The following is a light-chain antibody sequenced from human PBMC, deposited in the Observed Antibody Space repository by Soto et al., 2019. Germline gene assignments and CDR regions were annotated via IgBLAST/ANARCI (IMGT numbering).Light chain of an antibody. J-gene: IGLJ2*01. Sequence: QSALTQPPSASGSPGQSVTISCTGASSDVGGYSYVSWYQQHPGKAPKLMIYEVSKRPSGVPDRFSGSKSGNTASLTVSGLQAEDEADYYCSSFASTYTLLFGGGTQLTVL. V-gene: IGLV2-8*01. CDR1: SSDVGGYSY. CDR2: EVS. CDR3: SSFASTYTLL.